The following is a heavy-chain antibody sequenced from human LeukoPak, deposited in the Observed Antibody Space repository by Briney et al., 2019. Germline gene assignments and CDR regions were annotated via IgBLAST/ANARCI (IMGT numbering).Heavy chain of an antibody. V-gene: IGHV3-7*01. D-gene: IGHD3-22*01. CDR1: GFTFSSYW. J-gene: IGHJ4*02. CDR3: ARYYFDSAYYSANRPLDY. Sequence: PGGSLRLSCAATGFTFSSYWMSWVRQAPGKGLEWVANIKQDGSVQYYVDSVKGRFTISRDNAKNSLYLQMNSLRAGDTALYYCARYYFDSAYYSANRPLDYWGQGTLVTVSS. CDR2: IKQDGSVQ.